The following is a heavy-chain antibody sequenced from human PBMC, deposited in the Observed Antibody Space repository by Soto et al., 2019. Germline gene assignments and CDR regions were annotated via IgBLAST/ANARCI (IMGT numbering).Heavy chain of an antibody. CDR3: ARGGTIAVTTVGDY. CDR1: GFTCRSYN. V-gene: IGHV3-48*02. D-gene: IGHD4-17*01. J-gene: IGHJ4*01. Sequence: DVQLVESGGGLVQPGGSLRLSCAASGFTCRSYNMNWVRQAPGKGLDWLSYISSSSSTIYYADSVKGRFTISRDNAKNSLYLQMNSLRDDDTAMYDCARGGTIAVTTVGDYWGQGTLVTVSS. CDR2: ISSSSSTI.